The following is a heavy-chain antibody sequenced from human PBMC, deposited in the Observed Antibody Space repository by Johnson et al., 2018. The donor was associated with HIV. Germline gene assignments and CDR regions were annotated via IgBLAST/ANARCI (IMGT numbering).Heavy chain of an antibody. D-gene: IGHD6-6*01. V-gene: IGHV3-7*01. CDR2: IKQDGSEK. CDR1: GFTVNTNY. CDR3: AKDYSSSSLDAFDI. J-gene: IGHJ3*02. Sequence: VQLVESGGGVVQPGRSLRLSCAASGFTVNTNYMSWVRQAPGKGLEWVANIKQDGSEKYYVDSVNGRFTISRDNSKNTLYLQMNSLRAEDTAVYYCAKDYSSSSLDAFDIWGQGTMVTVSS.